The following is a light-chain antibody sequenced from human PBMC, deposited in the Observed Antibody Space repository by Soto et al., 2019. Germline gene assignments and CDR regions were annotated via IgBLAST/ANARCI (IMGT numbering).Light chain of an antibody. J-gene: IGKJ1*01. V-gene: IGKV3-20*01. CDR3: HRYMCSVT. Sequence: EVVLTQSPGSLSLSPGQRATLSCRASQSVDSTFFPWYQKNPAQAPMLLIYGASKSATGLADMFSGRGSGTDFTIIISRLEPEDAAEYCCHRYMCSVTFGQGTRVDIK. CDR1: QSVDSTF. CDR2: GAS.